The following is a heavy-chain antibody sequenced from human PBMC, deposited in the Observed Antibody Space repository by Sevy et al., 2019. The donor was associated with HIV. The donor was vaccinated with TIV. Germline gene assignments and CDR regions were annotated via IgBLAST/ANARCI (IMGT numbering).Heavy chain of an antibody. D-gene: IGHD2-2*01. CDR3: ARDDCSSLSCHGSLLY. CDR2: ISTFNVNT. V-gene: IGHV1-18*01. Sequence: ASVKVSCKASGYTFTSYGISWVRQAPGQGLEWMGWISTFNVNTNNAQKFQGRGTMTTDTSTSTAYMELTSLRSDDTAVYYCARDDCSSLSCHGSLLYWGQGTLVTDSS. J-gene: IGHJ4*02. CDR1: GYTFTSYG.